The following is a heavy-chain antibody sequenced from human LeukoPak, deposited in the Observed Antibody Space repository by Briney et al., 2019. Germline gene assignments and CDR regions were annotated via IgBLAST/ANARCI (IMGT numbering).Heavy chain of an antibody. CDR2: ISSSSSFI. V-gene: IGHV3-21*06. D-gene: IGHD6-6*01. J-gene: IGHJ4*02. CDR3: AKNRESSSSHFDC. Sequence: GRSLRLSCAASGFTFSIYSTNWVRQAPGKGREWVSSISSSSSFISYADSVQDRFNISRDNAKNSLYLQMNSLRAEDTAVYYCAKNRESSSSHFDCWGQGTQVTVSS. CDR1: GFTFSIYS.